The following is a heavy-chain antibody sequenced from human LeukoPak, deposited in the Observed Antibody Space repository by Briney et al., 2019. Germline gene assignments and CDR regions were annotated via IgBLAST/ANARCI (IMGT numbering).Heavy chain of an antibody. CDR3: TTFLRGGWQQLVESYFDY. J-gene: IGHJ4*02. V-gene: IGHV3-15*01. Sequence: GGSLRLSCAASGFTFSNSWMSCGREALGKGGGWVGRIKSKTDGGTTDYAATVKGRFTISRDDSKTTLYLQMNSLKTEDTAVYYCTTFLRGGWQQLVESYFDYWGQGTLVTVSS. CDR1: GFTFSNSW. D-gene: IGHD6-13*01. CDR2: IKSKTDGGTT.